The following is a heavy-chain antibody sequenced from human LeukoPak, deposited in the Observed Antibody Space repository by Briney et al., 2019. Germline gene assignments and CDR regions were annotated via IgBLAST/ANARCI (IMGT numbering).Heavy chain of an antibody. J-gene: IGHJ4*02. CDR2: IYHSGST. CDR1: GGSISSGGYY. D-gene: IGHD2-15*01. Sequence: PSETLSLTCTVSGGSISSGGYYWSWIRQPPGKGLEWIGYIYHSGSTYYNPSPKSRVTISVDKSKNQFSLKLSSVTAADTAVYYCARDGYCSGGSCLPFDYWGQGTLVTVSS. CDR3: ARDGYCSGGSCLPFDY. V-gene: IGHV4-30-2*01.